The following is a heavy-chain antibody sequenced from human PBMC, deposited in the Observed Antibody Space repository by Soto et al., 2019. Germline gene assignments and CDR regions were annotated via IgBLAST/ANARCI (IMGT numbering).Heavy chain of an antibody. CDR2: ISYDENNK. D-gene: IGHD7-27*01. J-gene: IGHJ4*02. CDR1: GFTFSSYG. Sequence: QVQLVESGGGVVQPGRSLRLSCAVSGFTFSSYGIHWVRQAPGKGLEWVAVISYDENNKYYAESVKGRFTISRDNSQKTVFLQMNSLRPEDTALYYCAKAKMGISHSFDFWGQGTLVTVSS. CDR3: AKAKMGISHSFDF. V-gene: IGHV3-30*18.